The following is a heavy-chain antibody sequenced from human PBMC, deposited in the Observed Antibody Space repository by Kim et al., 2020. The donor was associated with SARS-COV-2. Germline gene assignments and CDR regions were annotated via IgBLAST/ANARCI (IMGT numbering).Heavy chain of an antibody. D-gene: IGHD1-26*01. J-gene: IGHJ4*02. V-gene: IGHV3-23*01. CDR2: ISGSADRT. Sequence: GGSLRLSCADSGFTFSNYAMTWVRQAPGKGLEWVSGISGSADRTWYADSVKGRFTFSRVNSKNTLYLQMNSLRTEDTAVYYCAKYCSGTCYRGLDYWDQG. CDR1: GFTFSNYA. CDR3: AKYCSGTCYRGLDY.